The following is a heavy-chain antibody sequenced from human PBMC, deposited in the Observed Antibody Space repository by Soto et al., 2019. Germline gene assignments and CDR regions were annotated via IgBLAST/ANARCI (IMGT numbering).Heavy chain of an antibody. D-gene: IGHD3-22*01. V-gene: IGHV3-23*01. CDR3: AKNPGYYYDSTGYHFDY. J-gene: IGHJ4*02. CDR2: ISCGGGTT. Sequence: EVQLLESGRGLVQPGGSLRLSCAASEFTFSNYATSWVRRAPGKGLEWVSAISCGGGTTYYADCVKGRFTISRDNSKNTLYLEMNRLRAEDTAVYYCAKNPGYYYDSTGYHFDYWGQGTLVTVSS. CDR1: EFTFSNYA.